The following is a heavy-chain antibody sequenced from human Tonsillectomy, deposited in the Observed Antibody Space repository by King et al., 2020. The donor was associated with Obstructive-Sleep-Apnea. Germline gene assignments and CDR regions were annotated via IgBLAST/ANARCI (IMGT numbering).Heavy chain of an antibody. CDR1: GGSISNSGGYS. CDR2: VHHSGSA. Sequence: LQLQESGPRLVKPSETLSLTCTVSGGSISNSGGYSWGWIRQPPGKGLEWIGSVHHSGSAHYKASLKSRVTISADTSKNQFSLRLNSVTAADTAVFYCARERDFSSGRLVEHWGQGTLVTVSS. D-gene: IGHD6-19*01. CDR3: ARERDFSSGRLVEH. V-gene: IGHV4-39*07. J-gene: IGHJ4*02.